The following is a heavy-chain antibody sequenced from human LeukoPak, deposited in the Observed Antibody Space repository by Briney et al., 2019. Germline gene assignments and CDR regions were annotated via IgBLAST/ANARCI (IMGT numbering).Heavy chain of an antibody. D-gene: IGHD2-15*01. V-gene: IGHV3-23*01. Sequence: GGSLRLSCAASGFTFGSYVMSWDREAPGKGPEWVSAISGDGGTYYADSVKGRFTISRDNSKNTLYLQMNSLGGEDTALYYCARYCGAASCYSGFDYWGQGTLVTVAS. J-gene: IGHJ4*02. CDR1: GFTFGSYV. CDR3: ARYCGAASCYSGFDY. CDR2: ISGDGGT.